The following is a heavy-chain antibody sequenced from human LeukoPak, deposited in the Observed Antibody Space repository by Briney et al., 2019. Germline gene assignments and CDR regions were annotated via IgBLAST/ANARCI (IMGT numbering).Heavy chain of an antibody. Sequence: PGGSLRLSCAASGFTFSSYGMHWVRQAPGKGLEWVADVWYGGTNKYYADSVKGRFTISRDNSKNTLYLQMNSLRAEDTAVYYCARDPGVRWLVGLDYWGQGTLVTVSS. D-gene: IGHD6-19*01. CDR1: GFTFSSYG. V-gene: IGHV3-33*01. CDR2: VWYGGTNK. J-gene: IGHJ4*02. CDR3: ARDPGVRWLVGLDY.